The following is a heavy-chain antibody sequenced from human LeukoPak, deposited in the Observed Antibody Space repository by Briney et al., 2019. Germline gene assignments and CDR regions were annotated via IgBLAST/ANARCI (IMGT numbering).Heavy chain of an antibody. CDR1: GFTVSSNS. CDR2: IYTTGRT. D-gene: IGHD3-22*01. V-gene: IGHV3-53*01. Sequence: GGSLRLSCTVSGFTVSSNSMSWVRQAPGKGLEWVSFIYTTGRTHDSDSVKGRFTISRDNSKNTLSLQMNSLRAEDTAVYYCARRAGDYSHPYDYWGQGTLVTVSS. J-gene: IGHJ4*02. CDR3: ARRAGDYSHPYDY.